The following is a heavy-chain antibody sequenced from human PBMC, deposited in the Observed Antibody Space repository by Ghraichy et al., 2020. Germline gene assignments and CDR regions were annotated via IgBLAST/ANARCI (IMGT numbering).Heavy chain of an antibody. CDR2: IKSKTSGGTA. J-gene: IGHJ5*02. CDR1: GLTFNSAW. Sequence: GGSLRLSCAASGLTFNSAWMSWVRQAPGKGPEWVGRIKSKTSGGTADYAAPVKGRFTISRDDSKNLVYLEMNSLKTEDTAVYYCSTDRNWFDPWGQGTLVTVSS. V-gene: IGHV3-15*01. CDR3: STDRNWFDP.